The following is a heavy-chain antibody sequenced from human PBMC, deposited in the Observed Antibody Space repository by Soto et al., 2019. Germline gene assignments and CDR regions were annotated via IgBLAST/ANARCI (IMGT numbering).Heavy chain of an antibody. D-gene: IGHD6-6*01. V-gene: IGHV4-59*01. Sequence: SETLSLTCTVSGGSISSYYWSWIRQPPGKGLEWIGYIYYSGSTNYNPSLKSRLTISGDTSKNQFSLKLSSVTAADTAVYYCARVAARSWFDPWGQGTLVTVSS. J-gene: IGHJ5*02. CDR1: GGSISSYY. CDR3: ARVAARSWFDP. CDR2: IYYSGST.